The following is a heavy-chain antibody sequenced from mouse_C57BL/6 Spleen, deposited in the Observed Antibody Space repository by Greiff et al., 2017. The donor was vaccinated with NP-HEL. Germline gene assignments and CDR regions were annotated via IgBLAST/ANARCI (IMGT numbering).Heavy chain of an antibody. V-gene: IGHV1-80*01. Sequence: VQLQQSGAELVKPGASVKISCKASGYAFSSYWMNWVKQRPGKGLEWIGQIYPGDGDTNYNGKFKGKATLTADKSSSTAYMQLSSLTSEDSAVYFCARRSQYYGSSDWYFDVWGTGTTVTVSS. CDR3: ARRSQYYGSSDWYFDV. CDR2: IYPGDGDT. D-gene: IGHD1-1*01. J-gene: IGHJ1*03. CDR1: GYAFSSYW.